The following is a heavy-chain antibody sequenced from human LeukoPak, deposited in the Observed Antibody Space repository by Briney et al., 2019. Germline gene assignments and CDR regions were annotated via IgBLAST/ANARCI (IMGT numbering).Heavy chain of an antibody. J-gene: IGHJ4*02. CDR1: GGSISSYY. D-gene: IGHD3-10*01. CDR3: ARGLSGSGVYDY. V-gene: IGHV4-59*01. CDR2: IYYSGST. Sequence: PSETLSLTCTVSGGSISSYYWSWIRQPPGKGLEWIGYIYYSGSTNYNPSLRSRVTISVDTSKNQFSLKLSSVTAADTAVYYCARGLSGSGVYDYWGQGTLVTVSS.